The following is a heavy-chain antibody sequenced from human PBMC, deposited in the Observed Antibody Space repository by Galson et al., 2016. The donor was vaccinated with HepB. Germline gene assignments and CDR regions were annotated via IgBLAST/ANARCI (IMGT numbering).Heavy chain of an antibody. Sequence: SLRLSCAASGFTFSMYWMSWVRQAPGKGLEWVAVISNDGRNKWYSDSVRGRFTISRDNSKNTLYLNMNSLRAEDTAVYYCARDGGTIPNVVNYYLDHWGQGTPVTVSS. CDR3: ARDGGTIPNVVNYYLDH. CDR2: ISNDGRNK. D-gene: IGHD3-22*01. CDR1: GFTFSMYW. V-gene: IGHV3-30*03. J-gene: IGHJ4*02.